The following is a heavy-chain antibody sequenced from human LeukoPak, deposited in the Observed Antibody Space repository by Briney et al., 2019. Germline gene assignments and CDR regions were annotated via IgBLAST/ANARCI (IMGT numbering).Heavy chain of an antibody. CDR2: ISYDGSTK. Sequence: PGGSLRLSCAASGFTFRAYAIHWVRQAPGQGLEWVAVISYDGSTKYSADSVKGRFTISRDNSENTVYLQMNSLRPEDTAVYYCARDDQDYLDSSKSFDYWGQGTLVTVSS. D-gene: IGHD3-22*01. CDR3: ARDDQDYLDSSKSFDY. V-gene: IGHV3-30*04. J-gene: IGHJ4*02. CDR1: GFTFRAYA.